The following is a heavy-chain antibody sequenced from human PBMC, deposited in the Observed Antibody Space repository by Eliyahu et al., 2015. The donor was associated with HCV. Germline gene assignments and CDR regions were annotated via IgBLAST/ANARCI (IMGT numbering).Heavy chain of an antibody. J-gene: IGHJ4*02. CDR3: AKDSCSGSSCYHWDY. V-gene: IGHV3-23*01. CDR2: ISGSGDST. Sequence: EVQLLESGGGLIQPGGSLRLSCAASGFTFSTYAMSWVRQAPGKGLEGVSVISGSGDSTYYADSVKGRFTISRDNSKNTLYLQMNSLRAEDTAVYYCAKDSCSGSSCYHWDYWRQGTLVTVSS. CDR1: GFTFSTYA. D-gene: IGHD2-15*01.